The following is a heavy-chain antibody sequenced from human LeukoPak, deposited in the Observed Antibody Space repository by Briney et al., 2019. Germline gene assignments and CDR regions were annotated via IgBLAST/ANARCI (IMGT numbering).Heavy chain of an antibody. Sequence: ASVKVSCKASGYSFTGYYMHWVRQAPGQGLEWMGWINPYSGGTNYAQKFKGRVTITRATSISPAYMEMSRLRAEDTAVYYCVRDRTKYCSSTSCPLDYWGQGTLVTVSS. D-gene: IGHD2-2*01. V-gene: IGHV1-2*02. CDR2: INPYSGGT. J-gene: IGHJ4*02. CDR3: VRDRTKYCSSTSCPLDY. CDR1: GYSFTGYY.